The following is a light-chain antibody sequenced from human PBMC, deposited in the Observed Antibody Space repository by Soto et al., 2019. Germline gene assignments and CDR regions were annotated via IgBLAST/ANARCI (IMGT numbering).Light chain of an antibody. Sequence: DIQMTQSPSSLSASVGDRVTITCRASQDIRIDLGWLQQKPGKAPKRLIYAASSLQSGVPSRFSGSGSGTEFTLTISSLQPEDFATYYCLQHNNYPPTFGQGTKVEI. CDR1: QDIRID. CDR2: AAS. V-gene: IGKV1-17*01. J-gene: IGKJ1*01. CDR3: LQHNNYPPT.